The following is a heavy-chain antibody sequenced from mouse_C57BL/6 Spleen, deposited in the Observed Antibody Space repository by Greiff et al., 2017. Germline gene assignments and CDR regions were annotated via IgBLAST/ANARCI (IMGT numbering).Heavy chain of an antibody. Sequence: QVQLQQPGAELVKPGASVKMSCKASGYTFTSYWITWVKQRPGQGLEWIGDIYPGSGSTNYNEKFKSKATLTVATSSSSAYMQLSSLTSEDSAVSDCSRDSSGPFAYWGQGTLVTVSA. CDR1: GYTFTSYW. V-gene: IGHV1-55*01. CDR2: IYPGSGST. D-gene: IGHD3-2*02. J-gene: IGHJ3*01. CDR3: SRDSSGPFAY.